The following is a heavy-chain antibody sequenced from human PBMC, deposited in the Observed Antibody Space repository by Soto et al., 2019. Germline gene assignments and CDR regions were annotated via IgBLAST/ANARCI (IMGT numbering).Heavy chain of an antibody. J-gene: IGHJ3*02. Sequence: DVQLMESGGCLVQPGGSLRLSCAASGFTFSYYWMTWVRQAPGKGLEWVANIRRDGGEERYVDSVKGRFSVSRDNAKASLYLQMNSMRIEDTAVYYCARDATYRDSSVYYDVFDIWGQGTMVTVSS. V-gene: IGHV3-7*05. CDR3: ARDATYRDSSVYYDVFDI. D-gene: IGHD3-22*01. CDR2: IRRDGGEE. CDR1: GFTFSYYW.